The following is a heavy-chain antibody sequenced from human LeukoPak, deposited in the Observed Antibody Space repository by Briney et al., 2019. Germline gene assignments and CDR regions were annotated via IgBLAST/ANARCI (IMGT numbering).Heavy chain of an antibody. V-gene: IGHV1-3*01. D-gene: IGHD4-17*01. CDR2: VNGGNGNT. J-gene: IGHJ4*02. CDR3: ARNKWGDYDFDY. CDR1: GYTFTSYA. Sequence: ASVTVSFTASGYTFTSYAMHWVRQAPGQRLEWMGWVNGGNGNTKYSQKFQGRLTITRDTSASTAYMELSSLRSEDTAVYYCARNKWGDYDFDYWGQGTLVTVSS.